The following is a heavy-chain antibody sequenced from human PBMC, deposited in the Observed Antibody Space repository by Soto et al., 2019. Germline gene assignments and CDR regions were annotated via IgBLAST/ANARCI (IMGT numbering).Heavy chain of an antibody. Sequence: ETLSLTCTVSGGSISSGGYYWGWIRQPPGKGLEWIGSIYYSGSTYYNPSLKSRVTISVDTSKNQFSLKLSSVTAADTAVYYCARFYYYGSGNFDYWGQGTLVTVSS. CDR3: ARFYYYGSGNFDY. CDR1: GGSISSGGYY. CDR2: IYYSGST. V-gene: IGHV4-39*01. J-gene: IGHJ4*02. D-gene: IGHD3-10*01.